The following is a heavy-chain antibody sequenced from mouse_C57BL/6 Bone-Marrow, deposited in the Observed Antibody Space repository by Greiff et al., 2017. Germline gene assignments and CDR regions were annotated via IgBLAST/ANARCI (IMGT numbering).Heavy chain of an antibody. CDR1: GYAFSSSW. CDR2: IYPGDGDT. CDR3: ARERSFITTVVEDVDY. Sequence: VKLMESGPELVKPGASVKISCKASGYAFSSSWMNWVKQRPGKGLEWIGRIYPGDGDTNYNGKFKGKATLTADKSSSTAYMQLSSLTSEDSAVYFCARERSFITTVVEDVDYWGQGTTLTVSS. V-gene: IGHV1-82*01. D-gene: IGHD1-1*01. J-gene: IGHJ2*01.